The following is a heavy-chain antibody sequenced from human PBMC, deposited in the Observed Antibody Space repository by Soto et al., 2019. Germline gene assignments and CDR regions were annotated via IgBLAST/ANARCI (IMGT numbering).Heavy chain of an antibody. CDR3: ARTRRLIAAVGIPFDP. Sequence: QVQLVQSGAEVKKPGASVKVSCKASGYTFTSYGISWVRQAPGQGLEWMGWISAYNGNTNYAQKLQGRVTMTTDTPTSTAYREQRSLRSDDTTVYYCARTRRLIAAVGIPFDPWGPGNPGHRLL. CDR1: GYTFTSYG. V-gene: IGHV1-18*01. J-gene: IGHJ5*02. CDR2: ISAYNGNT. D-gene: IGHD6-13*01.